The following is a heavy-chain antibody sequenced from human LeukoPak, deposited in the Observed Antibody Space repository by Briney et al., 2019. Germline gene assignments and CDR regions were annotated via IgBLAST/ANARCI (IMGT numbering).Heavy chain of an antibody. Sequence: GGSLRLSCAASGFTFSSYSMNWVRQAPGKGLEWVSSISNSSSYIYCADSVKGRFTISRDNAKNSLYLQMNSLRAEDTAVYYCARGLERGYYDSSGYSGAFDIWGQGTMVTVSS. CDR3: ARGLERGYYDSSGYSGAFDI. CDR2: ISNSSSYI. CDR1: GFTFSSYS. V-gene: IGHV3-21*01. J-gene: IGHJ3*02. D-gene: IGHD3-22*01.